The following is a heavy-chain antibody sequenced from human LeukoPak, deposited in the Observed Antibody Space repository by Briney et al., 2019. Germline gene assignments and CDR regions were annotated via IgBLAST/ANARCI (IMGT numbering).Heavy chain of an antibody. V-gene: IGHV3-48*04. J-gene: IGHJ2*01. CDR3: ARTMDSSGWVHRYFDL. D-gene: IGHD6-19*01. CDR1: GFTFSSYS. CDR2: ISSSSSTI. Sequence: GGSLRLSCAASGFTFSSYSMNWVRQAPGKGLEWVSYISSSSSTIYYADSVKGRFTISRDNAKNSLYLQMNSLRAEDTAVYYCARTMDSSGWVHRYFDLWGRGTLVTVSS.